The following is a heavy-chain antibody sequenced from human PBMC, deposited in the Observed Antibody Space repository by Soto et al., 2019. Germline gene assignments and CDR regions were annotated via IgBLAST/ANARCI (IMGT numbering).Heavy chain of an antibody. Sequence: QVQLVESGGGVVQPGRSLRLSCVASGLTFSSYAMHWVRQAPGKGLEWVAVIWYDGSNKYYVDSVKGRFTISRDNSKNTLYLQMNTLRAEDTAVYYCASGVRSGWPGKRHYYYGMDVWGQGTTVTVSS. CDR1: GLTFSSYA. D-gene: IGHD6-19*01. CDR3: ASGVRSGWPGKRHYYYGMDV. J-gene: IGHJ6*02. V-gene: IGHV3-33*01. CDR2: IWYDGSNK.